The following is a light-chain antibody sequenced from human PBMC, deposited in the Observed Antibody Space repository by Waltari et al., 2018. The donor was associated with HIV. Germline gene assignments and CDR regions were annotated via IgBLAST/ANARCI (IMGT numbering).Light chain of an antibody. J-gene: IGLJ1*01. Sequence: QSALTQPASVSGSPGQSITIASTGTSSDVGGYNYVSWYQQQPGKVPKLLIYEVTNRPSGVSPRSSASTPGNNASLTISGLQAEDEADYYCSSATSRKLYVFGTGPKVTVL. CDR2: EVT. V-gene: IGLV2-14*01. CDR3: SSATSRKLYV. CDR1: SSDVGGYNY.